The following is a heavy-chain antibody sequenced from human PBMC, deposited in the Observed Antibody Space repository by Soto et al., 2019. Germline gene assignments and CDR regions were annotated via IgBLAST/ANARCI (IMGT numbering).Heavy chain of an antibody. CDR1: GFTFGDYA. V-gene: IGHV3-49*03. CDR2: IRSKAYGGTT. Sequence: PGGSLRLSCTASGFTFGDYAMSWFRQAPGKGLEWVGFIRSKAYGGTTEYAASVKGRFTISRDDSKSIAYLQMNSLKTEDTAVYYCTRDLGSGDYGDYEGVYYYGMDVWGQGTTVTVSS. D-gene: IGHD4-17*01. CDR3: TRDLGSGDYGDYEGVYYYGMDV. J-gene: IGHJ6*02.